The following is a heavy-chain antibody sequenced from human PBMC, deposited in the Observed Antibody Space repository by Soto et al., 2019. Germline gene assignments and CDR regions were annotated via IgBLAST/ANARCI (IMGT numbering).Heavy chain of an antibody. CDR2: IDNDGSNK. J-gene: IGHJ6*02. CDR1: GFTFTSYA. CDR3: ARRKAGPQTYSYYTMDG. D-gene: IGHD3-10*01. V-gene: IGHV3-33*01. Sequence: PEVSLRLSCAASGFTFTSYAVHWVRQVPGKGLEWVAGIDNDGSNKKYEVSVKGRFTISRDNSWSTLYLQMSGLRAADTAVYFCARRKAGPQTYSYYTMDGWGQGRRVTVPS.